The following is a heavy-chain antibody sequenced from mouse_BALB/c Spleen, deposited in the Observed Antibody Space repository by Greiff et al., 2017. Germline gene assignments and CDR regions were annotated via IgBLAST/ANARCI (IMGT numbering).Heavy chain of an antibody. CDR1: GFTFSSFG. CDR3: AREDFRHYYAMDY. CDR2: ISSGSSTI. J-gene: IGHJ4*01. Sequence: EVKLVESGGGLVQPGGSRKLSCAASGFTFSSFGMHWVRQAPEKGLEWVAYISSGSSTIYYADTVKGRFTISRDNPKNTLFLQMTSLRSEDTAMYYCAREDFRHYYAMDYWGQGTSVTVSS. V-gene: IGHV5-17*02.